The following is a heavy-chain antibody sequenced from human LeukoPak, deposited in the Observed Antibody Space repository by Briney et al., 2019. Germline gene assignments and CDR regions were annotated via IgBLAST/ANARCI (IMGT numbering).Heavy chain of an antibody. J-gene: IGHJ4*02. CDR3: ARDEYSYGYVY. CDR1: GGSISSYY. Sequence: SETLSLTCTVSGGSISSYYWSWIRQPPGKGLEWIGYIYYSGSTNYNPSLKSRVTMSVDTSKNQFSLKLRSVTAADTAVYYCARDEYSYGYVYWGQGTLVTVSS. D-gene: IGHD5-18*01. CDR2: IYYSGST. V-gene: IGHV4-59*12.